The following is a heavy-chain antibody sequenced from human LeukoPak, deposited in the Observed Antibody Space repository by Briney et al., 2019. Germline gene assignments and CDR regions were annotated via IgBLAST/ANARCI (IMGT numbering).Heavy chain of an antibody. J-gene: IGHJ5*02. Sequence: GSLRLSCAASGFTFSSYAMHWVRQAPGKGLEWVAVISYDGSNKYYADSVKGRFTISRDNSKNTLYLQMNSLRAEDTAVYYCAKDQPGYQLLPNWFDPWGQGTLVTVSS. CDR1: GFTFSSYA. V-gene: IGHV3-30-3*01. CDR3: AKDQPGYQLLPNWFDP. D-gene: IGHD2-2*01. CDR2: ISYDGSNK.